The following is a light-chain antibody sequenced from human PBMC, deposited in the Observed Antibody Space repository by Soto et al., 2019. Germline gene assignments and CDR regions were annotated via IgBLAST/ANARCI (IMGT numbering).Light chain of an antibody. CDR3: QTWGTGIWV. V-gene: IGLV4-69*01. J-gene: IGLJ3*02. CDR2: VNSDGSH. CDR1: SGHSSYA. Sequence: QPVLTQSPSASASLGASVKLTCTLSSGHSSYAIAWHQQQPEKGPRYLMKVNSDGSHSRGDGIPDRFSGSTSGAERYLIISSLQSEDEADYYCQTWGTGIWVFGGGTKLTVL.